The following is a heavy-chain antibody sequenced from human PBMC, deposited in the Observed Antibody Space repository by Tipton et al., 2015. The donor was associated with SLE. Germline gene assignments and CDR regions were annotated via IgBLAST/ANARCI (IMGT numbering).Heavy chain of an antibody. J-gene: IGHJ4*02. CDR2: INPNSGGT. V-gene: IGHV1-2*06. CDR1: GYTFTGYF. Sequence: QSGAEVKRPGASVKISCKASGYTFTGYFMHWVRQAPGQGLEWMGRINPNSGGTNYAQKFQGSVTMTRDTSISTAYMELSRLRSDDTAVYFCATTALAANINYRGQGTLVTVSS. D-gene: IGHD4-11*01. CDR3: ATTALAANINY.